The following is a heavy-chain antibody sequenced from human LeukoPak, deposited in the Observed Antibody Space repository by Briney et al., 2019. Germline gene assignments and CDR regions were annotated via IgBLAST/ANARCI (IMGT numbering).Heavy chain of an antibody. V-gene: IGHV3-30*04. J-gene: IGHJ4*02. D-gene: IGHD1-14*01. Sequence: GGSLRLSCAASGFTFSDYAIHWVRQAPGKGLEWVAVISYDGSGKYYADSVKGRSTMSRDNSKDTLYLHMNSLRPDDTAVYYCARDWSEAFDYWGQGTLVTVSS. CDR3: ARDWSEAFDY. CDR2: ISYDGSGK. CDR1: GFTFSDYA.